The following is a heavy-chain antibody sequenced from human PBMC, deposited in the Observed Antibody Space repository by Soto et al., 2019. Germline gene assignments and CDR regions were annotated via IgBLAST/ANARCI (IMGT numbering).Heavy chain of an antibody. V-gene: IGHV1-69*05. CDR3: AREVGVYCSGGSCYSGWFDP. J-gene: IGHJ5*02. CDR1: GGTFSSYA. Sequence: SVKVSCKASGGTFSSYAISWVRQAPGQGLEWMGGIIPICGGTNYAQKLQGWVTMTTDESTSTAYMELSRLRSDDTAVYYCAREVGVYCSGGSCYSGWFDPWGQGTLVTVSS. D-gene: IGHD2-15*01. CDR2: IIPICGGT.